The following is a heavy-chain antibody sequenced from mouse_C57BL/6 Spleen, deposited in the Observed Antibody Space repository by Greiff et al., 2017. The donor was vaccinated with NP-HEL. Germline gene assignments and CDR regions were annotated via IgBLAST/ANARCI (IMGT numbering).Heavy chain of an antibody. D-gene: IGHD2-4*01. J-gene: IGHJ4*01. CDR3: ARGYDYERDYAMDY. Sequence: VQLQQPGAELVKPGASVKLSCKASGYTFTSYWMQWVKQRPGQGLEWIGEIDPSDSYTNSNQKFKVTSTLTVEKSSSTAYMQLSSLTSEASAVYYCARGYDYERDYAMDYWGQGTSVTVSS. CDR1: GYTFTSYW. V-gene: IGHV1-50*01. CDR2: IDPSDSYT.